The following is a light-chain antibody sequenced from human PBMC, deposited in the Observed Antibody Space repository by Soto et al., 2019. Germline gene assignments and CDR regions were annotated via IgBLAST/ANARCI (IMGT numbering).Light chain of an antibody. J-gene: IGKJ5*01. CDR1: QSVGTR. CDR3: QQYGSSPPIT. CDR2: GAS. Sequence: TVLTPSPDTLSLSPVERATLSCWASQSVGTRLAWYQQRPGQPPRLLIYGASSRATGIPDRFSGSGSGTDFTLTISRLEPEDFAVYYCQQYGSSPPITFGQGTRLEI. V-gene: IGKV3-20*01.